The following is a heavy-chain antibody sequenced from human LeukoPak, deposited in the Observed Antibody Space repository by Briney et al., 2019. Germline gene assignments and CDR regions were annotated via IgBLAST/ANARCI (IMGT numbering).Heavy chain of an antibody. D-gene: IGHD2-2*02. Sequence: GASVKVSCKASGYTFTSYGISWVRQAPGQGREWMGWISAYNGNTNYAQKLQGRVTMTTDTSTSTAYMELRSLRSDDTAVYYCARLVHCSSTSCYIGLFDYWGQGTLVTVSS. J-gene: IGHJ4*02. V-gene: IGHV1-18*01. CDR1: GYTFTSYG. CDR2: ISAYNGNT. CDR3: ARLVHCSSTSCYIGLFDY.